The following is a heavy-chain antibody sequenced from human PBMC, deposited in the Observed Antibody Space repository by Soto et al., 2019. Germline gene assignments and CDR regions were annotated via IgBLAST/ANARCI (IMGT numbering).Heavy chain of an antibody. V-gene: IGHV4-30-2*01. J-gene: IGHJ4*02. CDR2: IYHSGST. D-gene: IGHD3-16*01. Sequence: PSETLSLTCAVFGGAIYSGVCSWSWIRQPPGKGLEWIGYIYHSGSTYYNPSLKSRVTISVDTSKNQFSLKLSSVTAADTAVYYCASKRGNYLDYWGRGALVTVSS. CDR1: GGAIYSGVCS. CDR3: ASKRGNYLDY.